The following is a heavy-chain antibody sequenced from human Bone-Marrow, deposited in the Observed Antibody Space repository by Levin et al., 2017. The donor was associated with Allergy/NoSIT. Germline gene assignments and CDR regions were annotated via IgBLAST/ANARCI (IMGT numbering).Heavy chain of an antibody. D-gene: IGHD5-18*01. CDR3: AKAGYSYGYPDY. CDR2: ISYDGSNK. CDR1: GFTFSSYG. V-gene: IGHV3-30*18. J-gene: IGHJ4*02. Sequence: GESLKISCAASGFTFSSYGMHWVRQAPGKGLEWVAVISYDGSNKYYADSVKGRFTISRDNSKNTLYLQMNSLRAEDTAVYYCAKAGYSYGYPDYWGQGTLVTVSS.